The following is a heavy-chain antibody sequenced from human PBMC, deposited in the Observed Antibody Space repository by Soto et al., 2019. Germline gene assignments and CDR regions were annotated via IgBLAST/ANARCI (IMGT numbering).Heavy chain of an antibody. V-gene: IGHV3-48*03. Sequence: EVQLVESGGGLVQPGGSLRLSCAASGFTFRSFEMDWVRQVPGKGLEWVSYISSSGSTLSYADSVKGRFTISRDNAQNSLHLQMNNLRAVDTAVYYFASLAGHALDYWGQGTLVTVSS. CDR2: ISSSGSTL. J-gene: IGHJ4*02. CDR1: GFTFRSFE. CDR3: ASLAGHALDY.